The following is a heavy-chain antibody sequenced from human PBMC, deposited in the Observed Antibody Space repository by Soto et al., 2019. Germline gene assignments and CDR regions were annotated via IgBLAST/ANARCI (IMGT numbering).Heavy chain of an antibody. Sequence: SETLSLTCAVYGGSFSGYYWSWIRQPPGKGLEWIGEINHSGSTNYNPSLKSRVTISVDTSKNQFSLKLSSVTAADTAVYYCARGQKNLIIAAAGHPFDYWGQGTLVTVSS. CDR3: ARGQKNLIIAAAGHPFDY. CDR1: GGSFSGYY. V-gene: IGHV4-34*01. CDR2: INHSGST. D-gene: IGHD6-13*01. J-gene: IGHJ4*02.